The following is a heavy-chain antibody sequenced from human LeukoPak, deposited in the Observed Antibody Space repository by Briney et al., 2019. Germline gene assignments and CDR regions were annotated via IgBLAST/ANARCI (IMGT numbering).Heavy chain of an antibody. CDR2: LKSKTDGGTT. CDR1: GFTFSNAW. D-gene: IGHD3-22*01. V-gene: IGHV3-15*01. Sequence: PGGSLRRSCAASGFTFSNAWMSWVRQAPGKGLEWVGRLKSKTDGGTTDYAAPVKGRFTISRDDSKNTLYLEMNSLNTEDTAAYYCTTPYHSGGYLVSWGQGTLVTVSS. CDR3: TTPYHSGGYLVS. J-gene: IGHJ4*02.